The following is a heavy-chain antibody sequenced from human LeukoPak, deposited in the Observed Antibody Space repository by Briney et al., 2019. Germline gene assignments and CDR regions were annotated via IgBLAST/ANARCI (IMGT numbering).Heavy chain of an antibody. CDR1: GFTFSSYW. Sequence: GGSLRLSCAASGFTFSSYWMNWVRQAPGKGLEWVANIKEDGSEKYHVDSEKGRFTISRDNAKNSLYLQMNSLRAEDTAVYYCARGEHSSFDYWGQGTLVTVSS. D-gene: IGHD6-6*01. CDR3: ARGEHSSFDY. V-gene: IGHV3-7*01. CDR2: IKEDGSEK. J-gene: IGHJ4*02.